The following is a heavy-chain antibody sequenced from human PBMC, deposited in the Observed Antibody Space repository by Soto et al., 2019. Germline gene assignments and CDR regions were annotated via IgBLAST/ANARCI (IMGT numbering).Heavy chain of an antibody. Sequence: EVQLVESGGGVVQPGGSLRLSCAASGFSVSSSYMSWVRQAPGKGLEWVSIIHTGGETYYADSVKGRFTVSRDNSKNSVVLQRNSLRAEDTAVYYCARDSWSQYWGQGTLVIVSS. CDR1: GFSVSSSY. J-gene: IGHJ1*01. D-gene: IGHD2-15*01. CDR3: ARDSWSQY. V-gene: IGHV3-66*01. CDR2: IHTGGET.